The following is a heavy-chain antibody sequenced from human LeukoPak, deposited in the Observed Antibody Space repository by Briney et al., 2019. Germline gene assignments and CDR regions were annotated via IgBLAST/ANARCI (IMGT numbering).Heavy chain of an antibody. V-gene: IGHV4-31*03. D-gene: IGHD4-23*01. CDR3: ARNDYGGLDY. CDR2: IYYSGST. Sequence: SETLSLTCTVSGGSISSGGYYWSWIRQHPGRGLEWIGYIYYSGSTYYNPSLKSRVTISVDTSKNQFSLKLSSVTAADTAVYYCARNDYGGLDYWGQGTLVTVSS. CDR1: GGSISSGGYY. J-gene: IGHJ4*02.